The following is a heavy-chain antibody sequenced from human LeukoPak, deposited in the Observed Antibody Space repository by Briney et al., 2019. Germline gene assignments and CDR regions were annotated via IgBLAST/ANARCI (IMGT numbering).Heavy chain of an antibody. CDR3: ARGELLPD. J-gene: IGHJ4*02. V-gene: IGHV3-7*01. CDR2: IKQDGSEK. D-gene: IGHD1-26*01. Sequence: GGSLRLSCEASGFTFSSYWMSWVRQAPGKGLEWVANIKQDGSEKYYVDSVKGRFTISRDNAKNSLYLQMNSLRAEDTAVYYCARGELLPDWGQGTLVAVSS. CDR1: GFTFSSYW.